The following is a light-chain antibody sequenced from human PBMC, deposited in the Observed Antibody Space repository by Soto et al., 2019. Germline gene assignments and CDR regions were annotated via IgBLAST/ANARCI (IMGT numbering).Light chain of an antibody. CDR3: QQSFRSPIT. CDR2: VAF. Sequence: IQMAQSPSSLSASVGDTVTMSCRAGQSIALSVNWYQQKPGKAPKLLIYVAFTLESGVPSRFSGSGSGTEFTLTIRSLQPEDFATYYCQQSFRSPITFGQGTRLEIK. V-gene: IGKV1-39*01. CDR1: QSIALS. J-gene: IGKJ5*01.